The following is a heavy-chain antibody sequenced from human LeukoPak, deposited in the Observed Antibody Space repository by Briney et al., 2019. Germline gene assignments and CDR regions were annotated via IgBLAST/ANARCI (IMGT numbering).Heavy chain of an antibody. D-gene: IGHD2-2*01. Sequence: ASVKVSCKASGYTFTGYYIHWVRQAPGQGLEWMGWINPNSGGTNYAQKLQGRVTMTADTSTTTAYMELRSLRSDDTAVYYCARGYCSSATCRHFDYWGQGALVTVSS. CDR3: ARGYCSSATCRHFDY. J-gene: IGHJ4*02. CDR2: INPNSGGT. CDR1: GYTFTGYY. V-gene: IGHV1-2*02.